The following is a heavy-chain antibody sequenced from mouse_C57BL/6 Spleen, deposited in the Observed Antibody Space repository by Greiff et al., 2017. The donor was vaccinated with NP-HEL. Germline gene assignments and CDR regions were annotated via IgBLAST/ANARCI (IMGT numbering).Heavy chain of an antibody. D-gene: IGHD2-3*01. CDR3: ARHGSYDGYYVDAMDY. Sequence: QVQLKESGAELVKPGASVKLSCKASGYTFTEYTIHWVKQRSGQGLEWIGWFYPGSGSIKYNEKFKDKATLTADKSSSTVYMELSRLTSEDSAVYFCARHGSYDGYYVDAMDYWGQGTSVTVSS. CDR1: GYTFTEYT. V-gene: IGHV1-62-2*01. J-gene: IGHJ4*01. CDR2: FYPGSGSI.